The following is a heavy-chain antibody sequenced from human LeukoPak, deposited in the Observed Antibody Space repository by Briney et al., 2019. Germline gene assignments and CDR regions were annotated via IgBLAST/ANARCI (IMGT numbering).Heavy chain of an antibody. CDR2: IYPADSDT. CDR3: ARLYYGGKASFDY. CDR1: GYIFTSCW. J-gene: IGHJ4*02. Sequence: GESLKISCKGSGYIFTSCWIGWVRQMPGKGLECMGIIYPADSDTRYSPSFQGQVTISADKSISTAYLQWSSLKASDTAMYYCARLYYGGKASFDYWGQGTLVTVSS. D-gene: IGHD4-23*01. V-gene: IGHV5-51*01.